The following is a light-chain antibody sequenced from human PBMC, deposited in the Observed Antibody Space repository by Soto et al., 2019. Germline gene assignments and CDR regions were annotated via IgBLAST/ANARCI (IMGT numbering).Light chain of an antibody. CDR3: QQYHNFWT. CDR2: GAS. V-gene: IGKV3-15*01. Sequence: EVVMTQSPDTLSVSPGERVTLSCRASQSLRSNLAWYQQKPGQAPRLLIYGASTRATGIPARFSGSGSGTEFTLTISSLQSEDFAVYDCQQYHNFWTFGQGTKVEIK. J-gene: IGKJ1*01. CDR1: QSLRSN.